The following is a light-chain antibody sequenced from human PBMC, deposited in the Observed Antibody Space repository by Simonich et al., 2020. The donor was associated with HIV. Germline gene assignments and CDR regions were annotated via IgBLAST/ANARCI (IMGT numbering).Light chain of an antibody. CDR3: QQYDNWPLT. CDR2: GTS. J-gene: IGKJ3*01. Sequence: EILMTQSPATLSVSPGERATLSCRASQSVSSNLAGYQQKPGQAPRLVIYGTSTRATGIPARFSGSGSGTEFTLTISSMQSEDFAVYYCQQYDNWPLTFGPGTKVDIK. V-gene: IGKV3-15*01. CDR1: QSVSSN.